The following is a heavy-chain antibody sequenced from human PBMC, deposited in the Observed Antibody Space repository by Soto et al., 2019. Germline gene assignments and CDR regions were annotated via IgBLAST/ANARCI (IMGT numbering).Heavy chain of an antibody. Sequence: ASVKVSCTSSGYTFTSYYMHWVRQTPGQGLEWMGIINPSGGSTSYAQKFQGRVTMTRDASTSTVYMELSSLRSEDTAVYYCARPMVRGVRYYYYGMDVWGQGTTVTVSS. J-gene: IGHJ6*02. CDR2: INPSGGST. D-gene: IGHD3-10*01. V-gene: IGHV1-46*01. CDR3: ARPMVRGVRYYYYGMDV. CDR1: GYTFTSYY.